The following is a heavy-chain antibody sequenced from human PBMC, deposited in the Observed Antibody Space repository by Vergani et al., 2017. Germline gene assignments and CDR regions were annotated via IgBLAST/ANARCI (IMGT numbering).Heavy chain of an antibody. J-gene: IGHJ5*02. CDR2: LNPTTGHT. D-gene: IGHD2-21*01. CDR1: GYIFKNYY. CDR3: ARSIAYWAGATHLAYYFDH. V-gene: IGHV1-46*02. Sequence: VQLVQSGAEVRKPGASVTVSCTASGYIFKNYYIHWLRQAPGQAFELMGILNPTTGHTPSAQKFMGRVDMTRDPSTDTSTRTVQMTLSSLRSEDPAVYYCARSIAYWAGATHLAYYFDHWGQGTRVTVSS.